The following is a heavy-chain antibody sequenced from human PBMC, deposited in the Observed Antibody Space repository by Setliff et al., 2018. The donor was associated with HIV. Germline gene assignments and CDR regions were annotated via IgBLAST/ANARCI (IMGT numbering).Heavy chain of an antibody. V-gene: IGHV3-49*04. CDR1: GFTFRSYA. D-gene: IGHD6-19*01. CDR2: IRNKAYGGTT. J-gene: IGHJ4*02. Sequence: PGGSLRLSCAASGFTFRSYAMSWVRQAPGKGLEWVGFIRNKAYGGTTEYAASVKGRFTISRDDSKSIAYLQMNSLKTEDTAVYYCTRWLTVWGQGTLVTVSS. CDR3: TRWLTV.